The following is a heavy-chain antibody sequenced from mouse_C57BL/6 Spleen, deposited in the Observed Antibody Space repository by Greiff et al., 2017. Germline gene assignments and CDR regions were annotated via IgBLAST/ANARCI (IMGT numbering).Heavy chain of an antibody. J-gene: IGHJ3*01. CDR3: GFYDGYYGGFAY. CDR2: IHPNSGST. Sequence: VQLQQPGAELVKPGASVKLSCKASGYTFTSYWMHWVKQRPGQGLEWIGMIHPNSGSTNYNEKFKSKATLTVDKSSSTAYMQLSSLTSEDSEVYYCGFYDGYYGGFAYWGQGTLVTVSA. CDR1: GYTFTSYW. D-gene: IGHD2-3*01. V-gene: IGHV1-64*01.